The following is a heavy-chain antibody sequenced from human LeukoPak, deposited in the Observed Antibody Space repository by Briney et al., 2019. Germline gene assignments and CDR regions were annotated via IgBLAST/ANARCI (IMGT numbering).Heavy chain of an antibody. J-gene: IGHJ4*02. D-gene: IGHD6-19*01. CDR2: ISSSSSYI. Sequence: PGGSLRLSCAASGFTFSSYSMNWVRQAPGKGLEWVSSISSSSSYIYYADSVKGRFTISRDNAKNSLYLQMNSLRAEDTAVYYCARDNIAVADGVLDYWGQGTLVTVSS. CDR3: ARDNIAVADGVLDY. CDR1: GFTFSSYS. V-gene: IGHV3-21*01.